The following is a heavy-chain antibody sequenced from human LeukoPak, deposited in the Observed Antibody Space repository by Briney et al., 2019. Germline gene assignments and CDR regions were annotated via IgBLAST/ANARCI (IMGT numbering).Heavy chain of an antibody. Sequence: ASVKVSCKASGYTFTSYDINWVLQATGQGLEWMGWMNPNSGNTGYARKFQGRVTITRNTSISTAYMELSSLRSEDTAVYYCARGFDFWSGYYDWGQGTLVTVSS. D-gene: IGHD3-3*01. CDR2: MNPNSGNT. V-gene: IGHV1-8*03. CDR1: GYTFTSYD. J-gene: IGHJ1*01. CDR3: ARGFDFWSGYYD.